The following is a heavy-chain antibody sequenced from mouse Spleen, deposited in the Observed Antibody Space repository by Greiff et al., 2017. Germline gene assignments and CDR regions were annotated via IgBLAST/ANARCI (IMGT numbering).Heavy chain of an antibody. CDR1: GYTFTSYW. J-gene: IGHJ2*01. Sequence: QVQLQQSGAELVRPGTSVKLSCKASGYTFTSYWMHWVKQRPGQGLEWIGVIDPSDSYTNYNQKFKGKATLTVDTSSSTAYMQLSSLTSEDSAVYYCARYGNYLFDYWGQGTTLTVSS. CDR3: ARYGNYLFDY. V-gene: IGHV1-59*01. D-gene: IGHD2-1*01. CDR2: IDPSDSYT.